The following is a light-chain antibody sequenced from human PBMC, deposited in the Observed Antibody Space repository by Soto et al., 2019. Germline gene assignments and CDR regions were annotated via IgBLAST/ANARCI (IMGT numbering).Light chain of an antibody. CDR2: TNN. Sequence: QSVLTQPPSVSGTPGQTVTISCSGNTSNIGSNPVNWYQQLPGTAPRLLISTNNQRPSGVPDRFSGSRSGTSASLAISGLQSEDEADYYCAAWDDRLNGPSYVFGTGTKVTVL. J-gene: IGLJ1*01. CDR3: AAWDDRLNGPSYV. V-gene: IGLV1-44*01. CDR1: TSNIGSNP.